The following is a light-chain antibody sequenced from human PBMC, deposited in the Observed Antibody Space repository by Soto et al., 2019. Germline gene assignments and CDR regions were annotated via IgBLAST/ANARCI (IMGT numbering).Light chain of an antibody. V-gene: IGKV1-9*01. Sequence: DIQLTQSPSFLSASVGDRVTITCRAGQGISDYLAWYQQKPGKAPKLLIYAASTLETGVPSRFSGSRSGTDFTLTISSLQPEDFATYFCQHLNSYALSFGGGTKVEIK. J-gene: IGKJ4*01. CDR3: QHLNSYALS. CDR1: QGISDY. CDR2: AAS.